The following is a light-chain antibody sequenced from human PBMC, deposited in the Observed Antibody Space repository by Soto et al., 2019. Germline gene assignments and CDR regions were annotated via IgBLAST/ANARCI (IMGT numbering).Light chain of an antibody. CDR3: QQFDVLPPYT. V-gene: IGKV1-33*01. CDR2: DAD. J-gene: IGKJ2*01. Sequence: DIPLTQSPPSLSASEGDRVTITCQASHDIKNYLNWYQQKPGKAPKLLIYDADNLQTGVPSRFSGSGARTEFTFTIGSLQPEDVATYFCQQFDVLPPYTFGQGTKVEIK. CDR1: HDIKNY.